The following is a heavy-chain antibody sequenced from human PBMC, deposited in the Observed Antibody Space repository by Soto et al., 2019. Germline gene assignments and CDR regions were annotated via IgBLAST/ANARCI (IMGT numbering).Heavy chain of an antibody. CDR1: GGSICSGGYY. V-gene: IGHV4-31*03. CDR3: ARELRYPLYGMDV. CDR2: IYYSGST. Sequence: SETLSLTCTVSGGSICSGGYYWSWIRQHPGKGLEWIGYIYYSGSTYYNPSLKSRVTISVDTSKNQFSLKLSSVTAADTAVYYCARELRYPLYGMDVWGQGTTVTVSS. D-gene: IGHD3-9*01. J-gene: IGHJ6*02.